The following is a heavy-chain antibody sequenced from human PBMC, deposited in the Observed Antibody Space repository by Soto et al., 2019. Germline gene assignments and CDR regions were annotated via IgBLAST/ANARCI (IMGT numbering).Heavy chain of an antibody. CDR2: ISAYNGNT. J-gene: IGHJ4*02. Sequence: ASVKVSCKAPRYTFSSYAITWPRQAPGQGLEWMGWISAYNGNTNYAQKLQGRVTMTTDTSTSTAYMELRSLRFDDTAVYYCARDATESFDYWGQGTLVIAPQ. V-gene: IGHV1-18*01. CDR3: ARDATESFDY. CDR1: RYTFSSYA.